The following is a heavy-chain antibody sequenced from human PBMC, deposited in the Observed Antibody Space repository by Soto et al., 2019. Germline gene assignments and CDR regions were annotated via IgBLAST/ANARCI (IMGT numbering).Heavy chain of an antibody. CDR1: AYRLTELS. CDR2: FAPGDGKT. CDR3: AKDRPYCGGDCPPINYYYGMDF. D-gene: IGHD2-21*02. Sequence: ASVKVSCKVSAYRLTELSINWVRQGPRKGLEWMGGFAPGDGKTTYPQKFQGRVTMTEDTYTHTAYMELSSLRSEDTAVYYCAKDRPYCGGDCPPINYYYGMDFWGQGATVTVSS. J-gene: IGHJ6*02. V-gene: IGHV1-24*01.